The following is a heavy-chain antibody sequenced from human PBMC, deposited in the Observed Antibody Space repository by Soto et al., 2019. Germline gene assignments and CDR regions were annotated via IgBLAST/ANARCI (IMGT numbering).Heavy chain of an antibody. CDR1: GFTFSSYA. Sequence: QVQLVESGGGVVQPGRSLRLSCAASGFTFSSYAMHWVRQAPGKGLEWVAVISYDGSNKYYADSVKGRFTISRDNSKNTLYLQMNSPRAEDTAVYYCARGRRDYYESSGSHGWFDPWGQGTLVTVSS. V-gene: IGHV3-30-3*01. CDR3: ARGRRDYYESSGSHGWFDP. D-gene: IGHD3-22*01. CDR2: ISYDGSNK. J-gene: IGHJ5*02.